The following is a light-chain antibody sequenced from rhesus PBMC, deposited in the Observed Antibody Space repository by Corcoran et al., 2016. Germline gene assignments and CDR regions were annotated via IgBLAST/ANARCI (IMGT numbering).Light chain of an antibody. Sequence: QVILTQSPATLSLSPGERATLSCRASQSVSTYLAWYQQKPGQAPRLLIYGVSSRAAGVPDRFSGSGSGTDFTLPSSTLEAEDVGVYHCYQHSSGYSFGQGTKVEIK. V-gene: IGKV3-10*01. CDR3: YQHSSGYS. J-gene: IGKJ2*01. CDR1: QSVSTY. CDR2: GVS.